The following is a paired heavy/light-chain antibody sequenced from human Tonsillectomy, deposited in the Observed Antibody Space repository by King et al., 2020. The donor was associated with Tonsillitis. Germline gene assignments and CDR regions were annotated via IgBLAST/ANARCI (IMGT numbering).Light chain of an antibody. J-gene: IGLJ1*01. Sequence: QSALTQPRSVSGSPGQSVTISCTGTNSDVAFYNYVSWFQQHPGKAPKLMIYDVSKRPSGVPDRFSGSKSGNTASLTISGLQAEDEADYYCCSYAGSYTYVFGSGTKVTVL. CDR2: DVS. V-gene: IGLV2-11*01. CDR1: NSDVAFYNY. CDR3: CSYAGSYTYV.
Heavy chain of an antibody. CDR3: ARGLWGSAAFDI. J-gene: IGHJ3*02. D-gene: IGHD7-27*01. Sequence: QVQLVESGGGLVKPGGSLRLSCAASGFIFSDHYMSWVRQAPGKGLECVAYISTSGSTIDYADSVKGRFTISRDNAKNSLYLQMNRLRVEDTAVYYCARGLWGSAAFDIWGLGTMVTVSS. V-gene: IGHV3-11*01. CDR1: GFIFSDHY. CDR2: ISTSGSTI.